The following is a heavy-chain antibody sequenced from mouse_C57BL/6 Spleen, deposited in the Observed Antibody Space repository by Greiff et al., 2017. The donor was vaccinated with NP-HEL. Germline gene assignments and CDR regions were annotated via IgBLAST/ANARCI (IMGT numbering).Heavy chain of an antibody. CDR3: ARAGLRLGEDFDY. CDR1: GYSFTSYY. D-gene: IGHD2-2*01. CDR2: IYPGSGNT. J-gene: IGHJ2*01. Sequence: VQLQQSGPELVKPGASVKISCKASGYSFTSYYIHWVKQRPGQGLEWIGWIYPGSGNTKYNEKFKGKATLTADTSSSTAYMQLSSLTSEDSAVYYCARAGLRLGEDFDYWGQGTTLTVSS. V-gene: IGHV1-66*01.